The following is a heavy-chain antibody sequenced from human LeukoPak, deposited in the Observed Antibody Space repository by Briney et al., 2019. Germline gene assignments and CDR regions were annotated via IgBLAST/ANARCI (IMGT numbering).Heavy chain of an antibody. D-gene: IGHD5-18*01. J-gene: IGHJ4*02. CDR2: ISAYTGNT. V-gene: IGHV1-18*04. CDR1: GYTFTSYG. Sequence: ASETVSRKASGYTFTSYGISWVRQAPGQGLEGMGWISAYTGNTNYAQKLQGRVTMTTDTSTSTAYMERRSLRSDDTAVYYCARVTAMAFYYWGQGTLVTVSS. CDR3: ARVTAMAFYY.